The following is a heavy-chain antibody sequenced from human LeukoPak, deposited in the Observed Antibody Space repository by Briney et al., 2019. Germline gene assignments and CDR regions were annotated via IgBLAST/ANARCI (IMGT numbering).Heavy chain of an antibody. V-gene: IGHV3-33*01. CDR2: IWYDGSNK. J-gene: IGHJ6*02. D-gene: IGHD1/OR15-1a*01. CDR3: ARGTGSYYYYGMDV. Sequence: PGRSLRLSCAASGFTFSSYGMHWVRQAPGKGLEWVAVIWYDGSNKYYADSVKGRFTISRDNSKNTLYLQMNSLRAEDTAVYYCARGTGSYYYYGMDVWGQGTTVTVSS. CDR1: GFTFSSYG.